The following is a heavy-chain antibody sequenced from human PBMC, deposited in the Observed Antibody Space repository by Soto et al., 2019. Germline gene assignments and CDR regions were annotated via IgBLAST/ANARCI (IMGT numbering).Heavy chain of an antibody. Sequence: GVLRLSCTASGFTFGDYAISWVRQAPGKGLEWLGFIRSKAYGGTTEYAASVKGRFTISRDDSKSIAYLQMNSLKTEDTAVYYCTKVYYDSGKDAFDIWGQGTMVTVSS. V-gene: IGHV3-49*04. CDR2: IRSKAYGGTT. D-gene: IGHD3-22*01. CDR1: GFTFGDYA. J-gene: IGHJ3*02. CDR3: TKVYYDSGKDAFDI.